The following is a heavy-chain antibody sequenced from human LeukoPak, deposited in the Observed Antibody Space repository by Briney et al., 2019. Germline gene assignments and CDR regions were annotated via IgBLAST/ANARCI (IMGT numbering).Heavy chain of an antibody. V-gene: IGHV1-2*02. D-gene: IGHD2-2*01. CDR3: ARTYCSSTSCANWFDP. CDR1: GYTFTGYY. Sequence: ASVKVSCKASGYTFTGYYMHWVRQAPGQGLEWMGWINPNSGGTNYAQKFQGRVTMTRDTSISTAYMELSRLRSDDTAVYYCARTYCSSTSCANWFDPWGQGTLVTVSS. J-gene: IGHJ5*02. CDR2: INPNSGGT.